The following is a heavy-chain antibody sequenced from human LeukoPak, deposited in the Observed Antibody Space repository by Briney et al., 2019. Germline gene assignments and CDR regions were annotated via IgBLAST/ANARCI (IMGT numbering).Heavy chain of an antibody. CDR1: GVTFSRYG. J-gene: IGHJ4*02. CDR3: ARGRFGESDPLDY. V-gene: IGHV3-20*04. Sequence: RGALRLSCVAAGVTFSRYGMHWVRQAPGKGLGWGSGINWNGGRTGYADSVKGRFTISRDNAKNSLYLQMNSLRAEDTALYYCARGRFGESDPLDYWGQGTLVTVSS. D-gene: IGHD3-10*01. CDR2: INWNGGRT.